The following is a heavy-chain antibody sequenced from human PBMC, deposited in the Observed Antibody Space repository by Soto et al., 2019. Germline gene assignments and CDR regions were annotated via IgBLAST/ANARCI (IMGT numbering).Heavy chain of an antibody. CDR1: GGTFSSYA. CDR2: IIPIFGTA. J-gene: IGHJ4*02. Sequence: QVQLVQSGAEVKKPGSSVKVSCKASGGTFSSYAISWVRQAPGQGLEWMGGIIPIFGTANYAQKFQGRVTITADESTSTAYMELSSLRSEDTAMYYCARTDYDILTGYPRDYFDYWGQGTLVTVSS. CDR3: ARTDYDILTGYPRDYFDY. V-gene: IGHV1-69*01. D-gene: IGHD3-9*01.